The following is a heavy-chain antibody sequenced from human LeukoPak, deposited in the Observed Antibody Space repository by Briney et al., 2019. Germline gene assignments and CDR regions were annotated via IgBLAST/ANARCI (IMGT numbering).Heavy chain of an antibody. Sequence: EASVKVSCKASGGTFSSYAISWVRQAPGQGLEWMGRIIPILGIANYAQKFQGRVTITADKSTSTAYMELSSLRSEDTAVYYCARGGIADFDFDYWGQGTLVTVSS. CDR3: ARGGIADFDFDY. J-gene: IGHJ4*02. D-gene: IGHD6-13*01. CDR1: GGTFSSYA. CDR2: IIPILGIA. V-gene: IGHV1-69*04.